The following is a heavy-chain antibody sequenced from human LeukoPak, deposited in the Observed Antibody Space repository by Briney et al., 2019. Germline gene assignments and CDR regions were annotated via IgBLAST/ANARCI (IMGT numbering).Heavy chain of an antibody. Sequence: SETLSLTCTVSGGSISSSSYYWSWIRQPAGKGLEWIGRIYTSGSTNYNPSLKSRVTISVDTSKNQFSLKLSSVTAADTAVYYCAREGDSSSRNAFDIWGQGTMVTVSS. CDR3: AREGDSSSRNAFDI. CDR1: GGSISSSSYY. CDR2: IYTSGST. J-gene: IGHJ3*02. V-gene: IGHV4-61*02. D-gene: IGHD6-13*01.